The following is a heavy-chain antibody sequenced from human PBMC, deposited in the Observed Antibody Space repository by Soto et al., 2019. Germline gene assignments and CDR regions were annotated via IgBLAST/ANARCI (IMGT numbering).Heavy chain of an antibody. D-gene: IGHD2-2*01. CDR2: IIPISETT. V-gene: IGHV1-69*01. J-gene: IGHJ6*02. CDR3: ARSQGSSTSLEIYYYYYYGMDV. CDR1: GGTFSSYA. Sequence: QVQLVQSGAEVKKPGSSVKVSCKASGGTFSSYAISWVRQAPGQGLEWMGGIIPISETTNYAQKFQGRGTINADESKSKAYMELSSLRSEDTAVYYCARSQGSSTSLEIYYYYYYGMDVWGQGNTVTVSS.